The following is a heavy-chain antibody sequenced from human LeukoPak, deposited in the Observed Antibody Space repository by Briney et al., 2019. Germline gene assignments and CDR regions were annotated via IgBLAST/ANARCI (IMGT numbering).Heavy chain of an antibody. CDR3: ASLWGYQNGNFDL. Sequence: SETLSLTCAVAGYSISTGNHWGWIRQSPEKGLEWIGSIHYSGSTLYNPSLKSRVTISIDTSKNQFSLRLNSATAADTAVYYCASLWGYQNGNFDLWGQGTLVTVSS. CDR1: GYSISTGNH. J-gene: IGHJ4*02. D-gene: IGHD3-16*01. CDR2: IHYSGST. V-gene: IGHV4-38-2*01.